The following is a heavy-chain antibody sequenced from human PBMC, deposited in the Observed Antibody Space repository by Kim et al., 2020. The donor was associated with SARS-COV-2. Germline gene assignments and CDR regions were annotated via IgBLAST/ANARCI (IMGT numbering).Heavy chain of an antibody. V-gene: IGHV3-23*03. D-gene: IGHD3-10*01. J-gene: IGHJ5*02. CDR2: IYSGGSST. CDR1: GFTFSSYA. Sequence: GGSLRLSCAASGFTFSSYAMSWVRQAPGKGLEWVSVIYSGGSSTYYADSVKGRFTISRDNSKNTLYLQMNSLRAEDTAVYYCAKEDFAMVRGVIKGNPSWFDPWGQGTLVTVSS. CDR3: AKEDFAMVRGVIKGNPSWFDP.